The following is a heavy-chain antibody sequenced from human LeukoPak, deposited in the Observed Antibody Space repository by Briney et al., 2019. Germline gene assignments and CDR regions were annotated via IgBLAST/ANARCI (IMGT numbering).Heavy chain of an antibody. J-gene: IGHJ4*02. CDR2: ISGSGSST. D-gene: IGHD4-23*01. CDR1: GFTFSSYA. CDR3: ARGRPHGNDY. V-gene: IGHV3-23*01. Sequence: PGGSLRLSCEASGFTFSSYAMSWVRQAPGKGLEWVSGISGSGSSTYYADSVKGRFSISRDNAKNTLYLQMNSLRVEDTAVYYCARGRPHGNDYWGQGTLVTVSS.